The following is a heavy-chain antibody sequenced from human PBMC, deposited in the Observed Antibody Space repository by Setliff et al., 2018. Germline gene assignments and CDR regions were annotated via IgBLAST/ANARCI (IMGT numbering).Heavy chain of an antibody. CDR2: IYYSGST. CDR3: TVYNTGSSKDHY. J-gene: IGHJ4*02. V-gene: IGHV4-59*12. CDR1: GDSISNYY. D-gene: IGHD2-8*02. Sequence: SETLSLTCTVSGDSISNYYWNWIRQPPGKGLEWIGYIYYSGSTNYNPSLKSRVTISVDTSNNQFSLKLSSVTAADTALYYCTVYNTGSSKDHYWGQGTPVTVSS.